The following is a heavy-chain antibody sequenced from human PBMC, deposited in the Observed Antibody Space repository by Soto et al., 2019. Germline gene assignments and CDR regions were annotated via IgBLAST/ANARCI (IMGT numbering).Heavy chain of an antibody. CDR2: IWYDGSNK. Sequence: GGSLRLSCAASGFTFSSYGMHWVRQAPGKGLEWVAVIWYDGSNKYYADSVKGRFTISRDNSKNTLYLQMNSLRAEDTAVYYCARETSYDILTGYPRPVFDYWGQGTLVTVSS. D-gene: IGHD3-9*01. CDR3: ARETSYDILTGYPRPVFDY. V-gene: IGHV3-33*01. CDR1: GFTFSSYG. J-gene: IGHJ4*02.